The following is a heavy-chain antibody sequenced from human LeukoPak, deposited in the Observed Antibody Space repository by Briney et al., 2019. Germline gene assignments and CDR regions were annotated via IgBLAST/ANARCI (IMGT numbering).Heavy chain of an antibody. V-gene: IGHV3-48*03. D-gene: IGHD3-22*01. CDR2: ISSSGSTI. CDR3: ARDLGGYYDSSGFSY. CDR1: GFTFSSYE. Sequence: GGSLRLSCAAYGFTFSSYEMNWVRQAPGKGLEWVSYISSSGSTIYYADSVKGRFTISRDNAKNSLYLQMNSLRAEDTAVYYCARDLGGYYDSSGFSYWGQGTLVTVSS. J-gene: IGHJ4*02.